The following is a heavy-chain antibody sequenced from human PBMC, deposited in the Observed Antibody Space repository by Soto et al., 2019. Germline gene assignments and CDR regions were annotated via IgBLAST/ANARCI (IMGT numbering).Heavy chain of an antibody. Sequence: GGSLRLSCEASGFTFRSYGMHWVRQAPGKGLEWVAVIKSDGTSQYYSDSVEGRFFISRDNRKNTLFLQMTNMDPVDTATYYCAHNPPEGLDPTKHFDYWGPGTLVTVSS. J-gene: IGHJ4*02. D-gene: IGHD1-1*01. CDR3: AHNPPEGLDPTKHFDY. CDR1: GFTFRSYG. V-gene: IGHV3-30*02. CDR2: IKSDGTSQ.